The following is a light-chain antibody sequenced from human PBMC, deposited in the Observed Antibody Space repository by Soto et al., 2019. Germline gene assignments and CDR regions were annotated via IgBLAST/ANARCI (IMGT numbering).Light chain of an antibody. Sequence: QSALTQPDSVSGSPGQSITISCTGTSSDVGGYKYVSWYQQHPGEAPKLMIYDVSNRPSGVSNRFSGSKSGNTASLTISGLQAEDEADYYCSSYTSSSTRVFGTGTKLTVL. CDR1: SSDVGGYKY. CDR3: SSYTSSSTRV. V-gene: IGLV2-14*01. J-gene: IGLJ1*01. CDR2: DVS.